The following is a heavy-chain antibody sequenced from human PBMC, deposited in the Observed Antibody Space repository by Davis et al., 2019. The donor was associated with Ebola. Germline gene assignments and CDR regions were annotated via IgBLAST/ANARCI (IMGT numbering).Heavy chain of an antibody. J-gene: IGHJ4*02. CDR2: INPSGGST. Sequence: AASVKVSCKASGYTFTSYYMHWVRQAPGQGLEWMGIINPSGGSTNYAQKFQGRVTITADKSTSTAYMELSSLRSEDTAVYYCAALDSSSWYGRLWDYWGQGTLVTVSS. CDR1: GYTFTSYY. D-gene: IGHD6-13*01. CDR3: AALDSSSWYGRLWDY. V-gene: IGHV1-46*01.